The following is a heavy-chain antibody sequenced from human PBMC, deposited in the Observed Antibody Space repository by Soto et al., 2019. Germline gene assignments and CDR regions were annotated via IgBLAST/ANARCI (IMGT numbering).Heavy chain of an antibody. J-gene: IGHJ4*02. CDR1: GGSISSGGYY. V-gene: IGHV4-31*03. D-gene: IGHD3-22*01. CDR2: IYYSGST. Sequence: QVQLQESGPGLVKPSQTLSLTCTVSGGSISSGGYYWSWIRQHPGKGLEWIGYIYYSGSTYYNPSLKGRVTISVDTSKFQFPLRLSSVTAADAAVYYCARVLGSSGYYPPGPIDSWGQGTLVTVSS. CDR3: ARVLGSSGYYPPGPIDS.